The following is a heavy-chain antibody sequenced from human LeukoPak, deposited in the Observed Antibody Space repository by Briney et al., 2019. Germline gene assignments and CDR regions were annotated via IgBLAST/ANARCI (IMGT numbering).Heavy chain of an antibody. CDR1: GYTFPSYF. D-gene: IGHD6-6*01. CDR3: ARTAARRFDY. J-gene: IGHJ4*02. V-gene: IGHV1-46*01. CDR2: INPTGGST. Sequence: ASVKVSCKASGYTFPSYFMHWVRQAPGQGLEWMGLINPTGGSTTYAQKFQGRVTMTRDTSTSTVYMELSSLRSDDTAVYYCARTAARRFDYWGQGTLVTVSS.